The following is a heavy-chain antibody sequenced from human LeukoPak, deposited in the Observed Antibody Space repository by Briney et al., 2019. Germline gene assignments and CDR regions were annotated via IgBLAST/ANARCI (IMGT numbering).Heavy chain of an antibody. J-gene: IGHJ4*02. Sequence: GGSLRLSCAASGFSFSTYTMNWVRQARRKGLEWVSSITSRRTSIFYADSVKGRFTISRDDAKNSLYLQMNSLRAEDTALYYCARVSGYYRDYWGQGTLVTVSS. CDR1: GFSFSTYT. CDR2: ITSRRTSI. CDR3: ARVSGYYRDY. V-gene: IGHV3-21*01. D-gene: IGHD2/OR15-2a*01.